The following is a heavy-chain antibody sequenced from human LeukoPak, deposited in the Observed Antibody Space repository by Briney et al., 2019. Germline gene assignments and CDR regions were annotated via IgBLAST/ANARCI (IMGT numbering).Heavy chain of an antibody. CDR3: SKVGFIPAMAGMVNGASGY. J-gene: IGHJ4*02. D-gene: IGHD6-19*01. V-gene: IGHV3-23*01. Sequence: PGGSLRLSCAASGFTFGDYAMSWVRQAPGKGLEWVSALSSTGGSTYYADSVRGRFIISRDNSMNTLYLQMYSLGPEDKAVYYCSKVGFIPAMAGMVNGASGYWGQGTLVTVSS. CDR1: GFTFGDYA. CDR2: LSSTGGST.